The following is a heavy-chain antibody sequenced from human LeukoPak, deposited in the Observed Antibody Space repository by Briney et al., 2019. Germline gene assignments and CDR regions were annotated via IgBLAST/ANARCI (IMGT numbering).Heavy chain of an antibody. CDR3: AAGLSKHPGEGYYFDY. J-gene: IGHJ4*02. V-gene: IGHV1-18*01. CDR2: ISAYNGNT. D-gene: IGHD3-16*01. Sequence: GASVKVSCKASGYTFTSYGISWVRQAPGQGLEWMGWISAYNGNTKYVQKFKGRVTITTDTSTSTAYMELRSLRSDDTAVYYCAAGLSKHPGEGYYFDYWGQGTLVTVSS. CDR1: GYTFTSYG.